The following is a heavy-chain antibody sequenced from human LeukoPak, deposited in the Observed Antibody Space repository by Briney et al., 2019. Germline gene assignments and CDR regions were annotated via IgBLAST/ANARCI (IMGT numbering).Heavy chain of an antibody. V-gene: IGHV4-34*01. CDR2: INHSGST. Sequence: SETLSLTCTVSGGSISSYYWSWIRQPPGKGLEWIGEINHSGSTNYNPSLKSRVTISVDTSKNQFSLKLSSVTAEDTAVYYCARDTRGPFDYWGQGTLVTVSS. CDR1: GGSISSYY. D-gene: IGHD3-10*01. CDR3: ARDTRGPFDY. J-gene: IGHJ4*02.